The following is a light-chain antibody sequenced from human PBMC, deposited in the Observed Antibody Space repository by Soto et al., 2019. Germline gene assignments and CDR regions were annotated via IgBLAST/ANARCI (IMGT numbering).Light chain of an antibody. CDR1: ESIRT. V-gene: IGKV3-15*01. CDR3: QQYNNWPT. J-gene: IGKJ1*01. Sequence: EIVLTQSPGTLSLSPGERATLSCRANESIRTLAWYQQKPAQAPRLLIYGASTRATGIPARFSGSGSGTEFTLTISSLQSEDFAVYYCQQYNNWPTFGQGTKV. CDR2: GAS.